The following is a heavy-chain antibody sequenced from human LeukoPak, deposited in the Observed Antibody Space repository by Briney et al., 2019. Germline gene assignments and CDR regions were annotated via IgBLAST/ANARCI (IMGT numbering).Heavy chain of an antibody. CDR3: ARDRSVEGRYYYDSNGLHYFDY. D-gene: IGHD3-22*01. V-gene: IGHV1-69*05. Sequence: ASVKVSCKASGGTFSSYAISWVRQAPGQGLEWMGRIIPIFGSANYAQKFQGRVTITTDESTSTAYMELSSLRSEDTAVYYCARDRSVEGRYYYDSNGLHYFDYWGQGTLVTVSS. J-gene: IGHJ4*02. CDR1: GGTFSSYA. CDR2: IIPIFGSA.